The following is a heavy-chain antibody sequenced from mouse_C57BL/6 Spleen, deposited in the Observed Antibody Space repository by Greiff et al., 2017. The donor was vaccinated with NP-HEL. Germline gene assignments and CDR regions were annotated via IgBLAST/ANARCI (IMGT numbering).Heavy chain of an antibody. D-gene: IGHD1-1*01. J-gene: IGHJ4*01. V-gene: IGHV5-17*01. Sequence: EVKLMESGGGLVKPGGSLKLSCAASGFTFSDYGMHWVRQAPEKGLEWVAYISSGSSTIYYADTVKGRFTISRDNAKNTLFLQMTSLRSEDTAMYYCARTFFYYGSSSAMDYWGQGTSVTVSS. CDR2: ISSGSSTI. CDR1: GFTFSDYG. CDR3: ARTFFYYGSSSAMDY.